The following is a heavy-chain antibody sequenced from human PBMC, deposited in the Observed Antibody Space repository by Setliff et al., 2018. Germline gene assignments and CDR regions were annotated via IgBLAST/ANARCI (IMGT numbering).Heavy chain of an antibody. CDR3: ARAKGYCSSTSCRIYYFDY. J-gene: IGHJ4*02. V-gene: IGHV4-31*03. Sequence: PSETLSLTCTVSGGSISSGGYYWSWIRQHPGKGLEWIGYIYYMGSTYYHPSLESRISISLDTSRNQFSLNLRSVTAADTAVYYCARAKGYCSSTSCRIYYFDYWGQGTLVTVSS. D-gene: IGHD2-2*01. CDR2: IYYMGST. CDR1: GGSISSGGYY.